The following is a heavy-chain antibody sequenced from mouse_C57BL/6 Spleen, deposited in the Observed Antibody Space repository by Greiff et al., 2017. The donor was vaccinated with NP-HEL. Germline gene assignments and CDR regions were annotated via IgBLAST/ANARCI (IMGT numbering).Heavy chain of an antibody. J-gene: IGHJ1*03. D-gene: IGHD1-1*01. CDR1: GYTFTSYW. CDR2: IDPNSGGT. Sequence: QVHVKQPGAELVKPGASVKLSCKASGYTFTSYWMHWVKQRPGRGLEWIGRIDPNSGGTKYNEKFKSKATLTVDKPSSTAYMQLSSLTSEDSAVYYCARPYYGSSYWYFDVWGTGTTVTVSS. V-gene: IGHV1-72*01. CDR3: ARPYYGSSYWYFDV.